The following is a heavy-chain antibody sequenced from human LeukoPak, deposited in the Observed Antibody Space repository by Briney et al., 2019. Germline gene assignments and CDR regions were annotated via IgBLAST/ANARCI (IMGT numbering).Heavy chain of an antibody. CDR2: IRSQSNGGTT. Sequence: PGGSLRLSCAASGFTFSNAWMSWVRQAPGKGLEWVGRIRSQSNGGTTDYAAPVKGRFTISRDDSKNTLYLQMNSLKTEDTAVYYCTTWTGGVVVTNWGQGILVTVSS. D-gene: IGHD2-2*01. CDR3: TTWTGGVVVTN. V-gene: IGHV3-15*01. CDR1: GFTFSNAW. J-gene: IGHJ4*02.